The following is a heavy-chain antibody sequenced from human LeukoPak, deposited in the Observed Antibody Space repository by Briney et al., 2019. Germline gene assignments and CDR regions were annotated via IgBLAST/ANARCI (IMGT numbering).Heavy chain of an antibody. V-gene: IGHV1-2*02. Sequence: GASVKVSCKASGYTFTGYYMHWVRQAPGQGLEWMGWNNPNSGGTNYAQKFQGRVTMTRDTSISTAYMELSRLRSDDTAVYYCARGAAEPPTRYSSSWSSYYFDYWGQGTLVTVSS. CDR3: ARGAAEPPTRYSSSWSSYYFDY. CDR1: GYTFTGYY. CDR2: NNPNSGGT. D-gene: IGHD6-13*01. J-gene: IGHJ4*02.